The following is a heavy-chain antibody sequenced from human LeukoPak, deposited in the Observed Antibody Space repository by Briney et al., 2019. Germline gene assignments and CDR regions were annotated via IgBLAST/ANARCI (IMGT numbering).Heavy chain of an antibody. CDR1: GFTFSSYW. Sequence: PGGSLRLSCAASGFTFSSYWMSWVRQAPGKGLEWVANIKQDGSEKYYVDSVKGRFTISRDNAKNSLYLQMNSLRAEDTAVYYCAGTGGNSYYYYYYMDVWGKGTTVTVSS. CDR3: AGTGGNSYYYYYYMDV. CDR2: IKQDGSEK. V-gene: IGHV3-7*01. D-gene: IGHD4-23*01. J-gene: IGHJ6*03.